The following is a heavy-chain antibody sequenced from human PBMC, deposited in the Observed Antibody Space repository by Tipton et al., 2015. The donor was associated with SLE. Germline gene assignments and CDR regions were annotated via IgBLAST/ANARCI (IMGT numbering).Heavy chain of an antibody. CDR2: IYHTGNT. J-gene: IGHJ6*02. CDR3: ARAGGYDYYYSGMDV. V-gene: IGHV4-59*01. CDR1: GGSISNYY. D-gene: IGHD5-12*01. Sequence: GLVKPSETLTLSCTVSGGSISNYYWSWIRQPPGKGLEWIGYIYHTGNTNYNPSLKSRVTISVDTSKNQFSLNLNSVTAADTAVYYCARAGGYDYYYSGMDVWGQGTTVTVSS.